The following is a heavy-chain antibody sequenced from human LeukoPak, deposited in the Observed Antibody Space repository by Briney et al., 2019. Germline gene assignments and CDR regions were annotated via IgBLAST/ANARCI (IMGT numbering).Heavy chain of an antibody. J-gene: IGHJ4*02. D-gene: IGHD4-17*01. CDR3: AKDSTTVTIKPPDY. Sequence: GGSLRLSCAASGFTFSTYWMHWVRQVPGKGLVWVSRISSDGTNANYADSVKGRFTISRDNSKNTLYLQMNSLRAEDTAVYYCAKDSTTVTIKPPDYWGQGTLVTVSS. CDR1: GFTFSTYW. V-gene: IGHV3-74*01. CDR2: ISSDGTNA.